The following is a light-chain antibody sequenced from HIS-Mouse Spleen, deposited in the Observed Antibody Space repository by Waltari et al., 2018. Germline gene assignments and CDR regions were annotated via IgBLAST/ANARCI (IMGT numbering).Light chain of an antibody. CDR3: QSADSSGTYSVV. V-gene: IGLV3-25*03. Sequence: SYELTQPPSVSVSPGQTARITCSGDALPKQYAYWYQQKPGQAPVLGIYKDSERPSGIHERFSGSSSGTTVTLTISGVQAEDEDDYYCQSADSSGTYSVVFGGGTKLTVL. CDR2: KDS. J-gene: IGLJ2*01. CDR1: ALPKQY.